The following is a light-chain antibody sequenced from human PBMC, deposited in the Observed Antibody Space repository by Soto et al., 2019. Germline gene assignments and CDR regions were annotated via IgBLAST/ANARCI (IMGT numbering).Light chain of an antibody. CDR1: QSVSTS. CDR2: DAS. CDR3: QVRDVWPT. Sequence: IVLTQSPATLSLSPGERAALSCRASQSVSTSLAWYQHKPGQAPRFIIYDASKRAPGIPARFSGSGSGTDFTLTISSPEPEDFAVYYCQVRDVWPTFGQGTKVDIK. J-gene: IGKJ1*01. V-gene: IGKV3-11*01.